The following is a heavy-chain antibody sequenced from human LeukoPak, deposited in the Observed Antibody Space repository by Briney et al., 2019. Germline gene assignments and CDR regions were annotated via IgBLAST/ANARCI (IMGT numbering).Heavy chain of an antibody. CDR1: GFTFNHYW. Sequence: GGSLRLPCAASGFTFNHYWMTWVRQAPGKGLEWAANIKEDGSEEYYVDSVKGRFTISRDNAKNSVYLQMNNLRVEDTAVYYCATLALRWELMRAPPQDVWGKGTTVTVSS. D-gene: IGHD1-26*01. V-gene: IGHV3-7*01. J-gene: IGHJ6*04. CDR3: ATLALRWELMRAPPQDV. CDR2: IKEDGSEE.